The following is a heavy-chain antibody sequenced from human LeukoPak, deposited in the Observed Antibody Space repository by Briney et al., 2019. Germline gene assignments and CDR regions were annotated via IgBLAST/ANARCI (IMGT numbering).Heavy chain of an antibody. D-gene: IGHD2-2*01. J-gene: IGHJ4*02. Sequence: TGGSLRLSCAASGLTFSGFAMNWVRQAPGKGLVWVSRINSDGSSTSYADSVKGRFTISRDNAKNTLYLQMNSLRAEDTAVYYCARDLLNPRSCSSTSCSWGQGTLVTVSS. CDR3: ARDLLNPRSCSSTSCS. CDR2: INSDGSST. V-gene: IGHV3-74*01. CDR1: GLTFSGFA.